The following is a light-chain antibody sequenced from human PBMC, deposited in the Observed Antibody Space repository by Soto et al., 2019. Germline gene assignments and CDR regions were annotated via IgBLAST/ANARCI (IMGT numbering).Light chain of an antibody. CDR1: QSVSSD. V-gene: IGKV3-15*01. CDR2: GAS. Sequence: EIVITQSPATLSVSPGEGATLSCRASQSVSSDLAWYQQKPGQAPRLLVYGASTRATGIPARFSGSGSGTEFTLTISSLQSEDFAVYYCQQYSRRPPRTFGQGTKVDIK. CDR3: QQYSRRPPRT. J-gene: IGKJ1*01.